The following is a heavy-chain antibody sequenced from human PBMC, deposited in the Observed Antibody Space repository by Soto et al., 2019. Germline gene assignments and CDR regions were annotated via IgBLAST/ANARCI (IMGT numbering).Heavy chain of an antibody. CDR3: AKDPDRWELLRNLGLDY. CDR2: ISGSGGST. Sequence: PGGSLRLSCAASGFTFSSYAMSWVRQAPGKGLEWVSAISGSGGSTYYADSVKGRFTISRDNSKNTLYLQMNSLRAEDTAVYYCAKDPDRWELLRNLGLDYWGQGTRVTVSS. V-gene: IGHV3-23*01. J-gene: IGHJ4*02. CDR1: GFTFSSYA. D-gene: IGHD1-26*01.